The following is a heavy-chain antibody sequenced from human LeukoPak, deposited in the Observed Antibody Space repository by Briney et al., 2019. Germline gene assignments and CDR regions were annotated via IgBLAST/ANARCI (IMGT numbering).Heavy chain of an antibody. CDR3: ARGAILAVVYSWFDS. CDR2: INHSGST. CDR1: GGSFSSYY. J-gene: IGHJ5*01. Sequence: SETLSLTCAVYGGSFSSYYWSWIRQPPGKGLEWIGEINHSGSTNYNPSLKSRVTISVDTSKNQFSLKLSSVTAADTAVYYCARGAILAVVYSWFDSWGQGTLVTVSS. V-gene: IGHV4-34*01. D-gene: IGHD3-3*02.